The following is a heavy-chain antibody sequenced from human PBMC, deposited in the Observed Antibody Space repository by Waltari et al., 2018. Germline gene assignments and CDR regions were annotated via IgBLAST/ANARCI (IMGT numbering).Heavy chain of an antibody. CDR2: IIPIFGTA. CDR1: GGTFSSYA. J-gene: IGHJ3*02. Sequence: QVQLVQSGAEVKKPGSSVKVSCKASGGTFSSYAISWLRQAPGQGLEWMGGIIPIFGTANYAQKFQGRVTITADESTSTAYMELSSLRSEDTAVYYCARARDPPNRYCSSTSCYGTAFDIWGQGTMVTVSS. V-gene: IGHV1-69*01. CDR3: ARARDPPNRYCSSTSCYGTAFDI. D-gene: IGHD2-2*01.